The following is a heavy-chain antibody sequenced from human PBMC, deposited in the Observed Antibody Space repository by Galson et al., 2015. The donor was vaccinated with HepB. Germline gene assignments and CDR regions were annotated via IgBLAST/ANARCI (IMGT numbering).Heavy chain of an antibody. V-gene: IGHV1-69*13. CDR1: GGTFSSYA. CDR3: ASLDDYGDLLVDY. J-gene: IGHJ4*02. Sequence: SVKVSCKASGGTFSSYAISWVRQAPGQGLEWMGGIIPIFGTANYAQKFQGRVTITADESTSTAYMELSSLRSEDTAVYYCASLDDYGDLLVDYWGQGTLVTVSS. D-gene: IGHD4-17*01. CDR2: IIPIFGTA.